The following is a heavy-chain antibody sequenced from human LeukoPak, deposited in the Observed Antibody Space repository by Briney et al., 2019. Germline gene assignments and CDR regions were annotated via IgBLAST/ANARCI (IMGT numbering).Heavy chain of an antibody. Sequence: GGSLRLSCAASGFTFRSYEMNWVRQAPGKGLEWVSHISTSGSSIYYADSVKGRFTISRDNAKNALYLQMNSLRAEDTAVYYCARVTLDYGDYELGYWGQGTLVTVSS. V-gene: IGHV3-48*03. CDR3: ARVTLDYGDYELGY. D-gene: IGHD4-17*01. CDR2: ISTSGSSI. CDR1: GFTFRSYE. J-gene: IGHJ4*02.